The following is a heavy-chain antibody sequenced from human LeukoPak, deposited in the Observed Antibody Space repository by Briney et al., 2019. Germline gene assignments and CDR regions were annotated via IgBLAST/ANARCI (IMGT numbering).Heavy chain of an antibody. CDR3: ARDDGGDFNDAFDI. Sequence: GGSLRLSCAPSGFTFSDYTLNWVRQAPGKGLEWVSSITCKYNNIFYTHSLKGRFTISRDNAENSVYLQMNNLGAEDTAVYYCARDDGGDFNDAFDIWGPGTMVTVSS. V-gene: IGHV3-21*01. J-gene: IGHJ3*02. CDR2: ITCKYNNI. D-gene: IGHD2-21*02. CDR1: GFTFSDYT.